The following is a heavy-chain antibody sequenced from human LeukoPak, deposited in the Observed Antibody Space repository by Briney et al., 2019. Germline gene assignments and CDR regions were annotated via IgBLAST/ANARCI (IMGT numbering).Heavy chain of an antibody. D-gene: IGHD5-24*01. CDR3: AREAREGHVFDI. CDR1: GGSISSYY. V-gene: IGHV4-59*01. Sequence: SETLSLTCTVSGGSISSYYWSWIRQPPGKGLEWIGYIYYSGSTNYNPSLKSRVIISVDTSKNKFSLKLRSVTAADTAVYYCAREAREGHVFDIWGQGTMVTVSS. CDR2: IYYSGST. J-gene: IGHJ3*02.